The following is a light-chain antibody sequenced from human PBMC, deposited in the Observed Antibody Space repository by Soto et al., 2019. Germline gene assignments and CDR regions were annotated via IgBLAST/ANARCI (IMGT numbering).Light chain of an antibody. CDR1: SSDVGGYIY. CDR3: TSYTSGSTLYV. V-gene: IGLV2-14*01. CDR2: EVN. Sequence: QSVLTQPASVSGSTGQAITISCTGTSSDVGGYIYVSWYQQHAGKAPKLIIYEVNNRPSGVSNRFSGSKSGNTASLTISGLQAEDEADYYCTSYTSGSTLYVSGNGTKVTVL. J-gene: IGLJ1*01.